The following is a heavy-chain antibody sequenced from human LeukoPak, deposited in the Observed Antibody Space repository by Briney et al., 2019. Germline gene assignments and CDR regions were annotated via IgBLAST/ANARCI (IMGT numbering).Heavy chain of an antibody. Sequence: GGSLRLSCAVSGFSFSDHNMNWVRQAPGKGLEWVASISSRSNYIYYADSLKGRVTVSRGNARNSLFLQMTSLRAEDTAVYYCARDYLGFGESGFDYWGQGTQVIVSS. V-gene: IGHV3-21*01. CDR1: GFSFSDHN. J-gene: IGHJ4*02. CDR3: ARDYLGFGESGFDY. CDR2: ISSRSNYI. D-gene: IGHD3-10*01.